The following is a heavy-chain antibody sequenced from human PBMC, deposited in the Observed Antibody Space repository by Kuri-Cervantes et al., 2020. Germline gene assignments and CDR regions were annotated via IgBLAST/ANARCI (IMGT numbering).Heavy chain of an antibody. Sequence: GGSLRLSCAASGFNFNDYAMHWVRQVPGYGLEWVSGITWNSGSIDYADSVKGRFTISRDNSKNTLYLQMNSLRAEDTAVYYCAKDRSTFDPKYYYYYYGMDVWGQGTTVTVSS. CDR2: ITWNSGSI. D-gene: IGHD5/OR15-5a*01. J-gene: IGHJ6*02. V-gene: IGHV3-9*01. CDR1: GFNFNDYA. CDR3: AKDRSTFDPKYYYYYYGMDV.